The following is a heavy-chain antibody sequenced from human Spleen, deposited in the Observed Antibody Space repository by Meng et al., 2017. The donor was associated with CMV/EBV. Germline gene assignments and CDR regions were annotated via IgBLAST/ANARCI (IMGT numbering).Heavy chain of an antibody. V-gene: IGHV1-69*10. CDR2: IIPILGIA. Sequence: SVKVSCKASGYTFTAHYFHWVRQAPGQGLEWMGGIIPILGIANYAQKFQGRVTITADKSTSTAYMELSSLRSEDTAVYYCATYYDISKYYFDYWGQGTLVTVSS. CDR3: ATYYDISKYYFDY. J-gene: IGHJ4*02. D-gene: IGHD3-9*01. CDR1: GYTFTAHY.